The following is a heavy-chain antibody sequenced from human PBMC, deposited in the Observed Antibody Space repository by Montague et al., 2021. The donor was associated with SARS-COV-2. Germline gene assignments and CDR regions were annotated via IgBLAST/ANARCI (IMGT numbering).Heavy chain of an antibody. CDR3: ARDDIVLQGVTKGMDV. D-gene: IGHD3-10*01. J-gene: IGHJ6*02. Sequence: SETLSLTCTVSGGSISSSNYYWGWICQPPGKGLEWIGNMYYSGSTYYNPSLKSRVTISIDTSKNQFSLKLSSVTAADTAVYYCARDDIVLQGVTKGMDVWGQGTTVTVPS. CDR2: MYYSGST. CDR1: GGSISSSNYY. V-gene: IGHV4-39*07.